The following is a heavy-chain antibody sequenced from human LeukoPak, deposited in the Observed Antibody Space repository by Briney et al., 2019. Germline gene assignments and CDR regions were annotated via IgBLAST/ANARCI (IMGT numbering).Heavy chain of an antibody. Sequence: ASVKVSCKASGYTFTSYYMHWVRQAPGQGLEWMGIINPSGGSTSYAQKFQGRVTMTRDMSTTTDYMELSSLRSDDTAMYYCARGNDYDSSGYYLKYWGQGALVTVSS. J-gene: IGHJ4*02. CDR1: GYTFTSYY. D-gene: IGHD3-22*01. V-gene: IGHV1-46*01. CDR3: ARGNDYDSSGYYLKY. CDR2: INPSGGST.